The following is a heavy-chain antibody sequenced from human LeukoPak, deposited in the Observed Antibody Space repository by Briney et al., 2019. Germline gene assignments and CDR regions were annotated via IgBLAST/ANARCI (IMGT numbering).Heavy chain of an antibody. CDR3: ARYYDILTGHTWFDP. Sequence: SETLSLTCAVYGGSFSGYYWSWIRQPPGKGLECIGYIYYNGSTNYNPSLKSRVTISLDTSKNQFSLKLSSVTAADTAVYYCARYYDILTGHTWFDPWGQGTLVTVSS. CDR2: IYYNGST. CDR1: GGSFSGYY. J-gene: IGHJ5*02. V-gene: IGHV4-59*01. D-gene: IGHD3-9*01.